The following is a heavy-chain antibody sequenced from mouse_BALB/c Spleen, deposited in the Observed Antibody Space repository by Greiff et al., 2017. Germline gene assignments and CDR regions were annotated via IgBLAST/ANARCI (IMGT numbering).Heavy chain of an antibody. D-gene: IGHD2-4*01. Sequence: QVQLKQPGAELVKPGASVKLSCKASGYTFTSYYMYWVKQRPGQGLEWIGGINPSNGGTNFNEKFKSKATLTVDKSSSTAYMQLSSLTSEDSAVYYCTRGDDYGGFDYWGQGTTLTVSS. CDR2: INPSNGGT. CDR1: GYTFTSYY. CDR3: TRGDDYGGFDY. V-gene: IGHV1S81*02. J-gene: IGHJ2*01.